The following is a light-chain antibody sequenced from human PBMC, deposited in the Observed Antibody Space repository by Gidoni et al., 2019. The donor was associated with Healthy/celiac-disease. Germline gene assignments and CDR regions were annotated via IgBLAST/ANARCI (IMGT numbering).Light chain of an antibody. V-gene: IGLV2-18*02. Sequence: QSALPPPPPVSGSPGQSVTISCTGPSSDVGRDNRVSGDQQPPGTAPRSMTYEVSNRPSGVPDRFSGSKSGNTASLTISGLQAEDEADYYCSSYTSSSTVVVGGGTKLTVL. CDR1: SSDVGRDNR. CDR3: SSYTSSSTVV. J-gene: IGLJ2*01. CDR2: EVS.